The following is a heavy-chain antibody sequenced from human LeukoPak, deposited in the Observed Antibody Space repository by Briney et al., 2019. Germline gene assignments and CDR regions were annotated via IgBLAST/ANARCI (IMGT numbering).Heavy chain of an antibody. V-gene: IGHV3-30*02. J-gene: IGHJ4*02. Sequence: QAGGSLRLSCAASGFTFSSYGMHWVRQAPGKGLEWVAFIRYDGSNKYYADSVKGRFTISRDNSKNTLYLQMNSLRAEDTAVYYCVKSAKGYYDSTAYYEGWGQGTLVTVSS. CDR2: IRYDGSNK. CDR1: GFTFSSYG. D-gene: IGHD3-22*01. CDR3: VKSAKGYYDSTAYYEG.